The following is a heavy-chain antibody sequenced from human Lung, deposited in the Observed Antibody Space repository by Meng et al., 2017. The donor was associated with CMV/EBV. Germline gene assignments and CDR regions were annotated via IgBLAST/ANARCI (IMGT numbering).Heavy chain of an antibody. CDR1: GFTVINNY. CDR2: IYAGGST. Sequence: ESXKISXAASGFTVINNYMNWVRQAPGKGLEWVSIIYAGGSTDYADSVNGRFTISRDNSKNTLYLQMNSLRPEDTAVYYCAREKEGRMSTISAFDIWGQGTXVTVSS. J-gene: IGHJ3*02. D-gene: IGHD5-24*01. CDR3: AREKEGRMSTISAFDI. V-gene: IGHV3-66*02.